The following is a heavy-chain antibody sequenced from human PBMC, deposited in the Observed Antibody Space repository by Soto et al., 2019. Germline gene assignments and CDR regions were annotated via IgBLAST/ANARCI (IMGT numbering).Heavy chain of an antibody. J-gene: IGHJ6*03. Sequence: EVQLVESGGGLVQPGGSLRLSCAASGFTFSSYWMHWVRQAPGKGLVWVSRINSDGSSTSYADSVKGRFTISRDNAKNTLYLQMNSLRAEDTAVYYCASGIYSSSWYNYYYYYMDVWGKGTTVTVSS. CDR3: ASGIYSSSWYNYYYYYMDV. D-gene: IGHD6-13*01. V-gene: IGHV3-74*01. CDR1: GFTFSSYW. CDR2: INSDGSST.